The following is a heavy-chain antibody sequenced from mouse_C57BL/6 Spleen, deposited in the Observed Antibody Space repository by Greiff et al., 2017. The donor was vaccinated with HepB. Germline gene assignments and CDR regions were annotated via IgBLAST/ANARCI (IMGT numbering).Heavy chain of an antibody. V-gene: IGHV1-82*01. CDR2: IYPGDGDT. Sequence: VQLHQSGPELVKPGASVKISCKASGYAFSSSWMNWVKQRPGKGLEWIGRIYPGDGDTNYNGKFKGKATLTADKSSSTAYMQLSSLTSEDSAVYFCARSPHYYAMDYWGQGTSVTVSS. CDR1: GYAFSSSW. CDR3: ARSPHYYAMDY. J-gene: IGHJ4*01.